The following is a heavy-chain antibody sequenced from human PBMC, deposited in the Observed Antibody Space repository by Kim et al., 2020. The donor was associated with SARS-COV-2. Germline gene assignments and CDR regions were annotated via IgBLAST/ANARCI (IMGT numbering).Heavy chain of an antibody. CDR2: IDPSDSYT. CDR1: GYSFTSYW. J-gene: IGHJ4*02. CDR3: AIHPKIVVVITQEGY. Sequence: GESLKISCKGSGYSFTSYWISWVRQMPGKGLEWMGRIDPSDSYTNYSPSFQGHVTISADKSISTAYLQWSSLKASDTAMYYCAIHPKIVVVITQEGYWGQGTLVTVSS. D-gene: IGHD3-22*01. V-gene: IGHV5-10-1*01.